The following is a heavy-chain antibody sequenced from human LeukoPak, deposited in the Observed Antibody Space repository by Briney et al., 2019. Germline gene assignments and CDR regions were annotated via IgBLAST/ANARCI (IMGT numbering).Heavy chain of an antibody. V-gene: IGHV3-30*02. D-gene: IGHD6-19*01. CDR3: VKSHNTGWYYFDS. CDR1: GFTFRSYG. CDR2: TSSDGRNK. Sequence: HPGGSLRLSCAASGFTFRSYGMHWVRQAPGKGPEWVASTSSDGRNKNYAHSVKGRFTISRDDSNNTLYLQMSSLTADDTAFYYCVKSHNTGWYYFDSWGQGTLVTVSS. J-gene: IGHJ4*02.